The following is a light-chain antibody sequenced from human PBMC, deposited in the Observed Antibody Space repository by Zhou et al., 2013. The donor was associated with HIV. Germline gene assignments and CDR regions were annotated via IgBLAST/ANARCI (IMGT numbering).Light chain of an antibody. Sequence: DIQMTQSPSSVSASVGDSATITCRASQDINTWLAWYQQRPGKAPKLLIYAASGLQSGVPSRFSGSGSGAEYTLTISSLHPEDFATYFCQQAHTFPYTFGQGTTLETK. CDR2: AAS. V-gene: IGKV1-12*01. CDR1: QDINTW. J-gene: IGKJ2*01. CDR3: QQAHTFPYT.